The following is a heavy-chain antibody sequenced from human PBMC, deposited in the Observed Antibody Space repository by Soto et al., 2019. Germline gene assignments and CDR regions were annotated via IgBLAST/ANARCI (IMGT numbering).Heavy chain of an antibody. V-gene: IGHV3-23*01. J-gene: IGHJ4*02. D-gene: IGHD2-2*01. CDR1: GFTFSSYA. CDR3: AKTRGLYCSSTSCHQFDY. Sequence: GGSLRLSCAASGFTFSSYAMSWVRQAPGKGLEWVSAISGSCGSTYYADSVKGRFTISRDNSKNTLYLQMNSLRAEDTAVYYCAKTRGLYCSSTSCHQFDYWGQGT. CDR2: ISGSCGST.